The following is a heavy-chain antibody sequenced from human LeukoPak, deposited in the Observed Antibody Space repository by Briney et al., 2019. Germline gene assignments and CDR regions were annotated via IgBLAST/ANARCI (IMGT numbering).Heavy chain of an antibody. J-gene: IGHJ4*02. V-gene: IGHV1-2*02. Sequence: ASVKVSCKASGYTFTGYYMHWVRQAPGQGLEWMGWINPNSGGTNYAQKFQGRVTMTRDTSISTAYMELSRLRSDDTAVYYCARDGIAARPRYCFDYWGQGTLVTVSS. D-gene: IGHD6-6*01. CDR1: GYTFTGYY. CDR2: INPNSGGT. CDR3: ARDGIAARPRYCFDY.